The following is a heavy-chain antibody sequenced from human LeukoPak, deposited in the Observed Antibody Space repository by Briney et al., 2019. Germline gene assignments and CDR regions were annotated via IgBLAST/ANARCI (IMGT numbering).Heavy chain of an antibody. CDR2: IIPIFGTA. CDR1: GGTFSSYA. CDR3: ARALYYYGSGSYEYFDY. Sequence: GASVKVSCKASGGTFSSYAISWVRQAPGQGLEWMGGIIPIFGTANYAQKFQGRVTITADESTSTAYMELSSLRSEDTAVYYCARALYYYGSGSYEYFDYWGQGTLVTVSS. V-gene: IGHV1-69*13. D-gene: IGHD3-10*01. J-gene: IGHJ4*02.